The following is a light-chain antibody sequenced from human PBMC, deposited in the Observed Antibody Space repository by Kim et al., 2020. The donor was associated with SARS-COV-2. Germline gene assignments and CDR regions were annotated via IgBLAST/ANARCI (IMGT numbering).Light chain of an antibody. CDR3: QQYITSPLT. CDR2: GAS. J-gene: IGKJ4*01. V-gene: IGKV3-20*01. CDR1: QSVSGSY. Sequence: EIVLTQSPGTLSLSPGERATLSCRASQSVSGSYLAWYQQKPGQAPRLLIYGASNRATGIPDRFSGSGSGTDFTLTISRLEPEDFAVYSCQQYITSPLTFGGGTKVEIK.